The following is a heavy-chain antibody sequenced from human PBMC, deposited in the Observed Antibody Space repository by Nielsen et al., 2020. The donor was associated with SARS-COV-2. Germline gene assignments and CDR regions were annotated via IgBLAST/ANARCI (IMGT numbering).Heavy chain of an antibody. CDR2: ISGGGDLT. CDR1: QFTFGNYA. D-gene: IGHD6-19*01. Sequence: GGSLRLSCAASQFTFGNYAMSWVRQAPGKGLEWVSEISGGGDLTSYADSVKGRFTISRDNLQKTLYLQMNSLRPDDMAVYYCVKGRHTSGWPWWFDPWGQGTLVTVSS. J-gene: IGHJ5*02. CDR3: VKGRHTSGWPWWFDP. V-gene: IGHV3-23*01.